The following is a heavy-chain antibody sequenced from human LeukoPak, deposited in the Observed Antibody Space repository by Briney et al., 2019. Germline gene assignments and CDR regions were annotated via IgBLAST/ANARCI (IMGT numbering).Heavy chain of an antibody. V-gene: IGHV3-30-3*01. J-gene: IGHJ6*02. CDR3: AKALIGFGLMDV. CDR1: GFTFSSYA. D-gene: IGHD2/OR15-2a*01. CDR2: ISYDGSNK. Sequence: PGGSLRLSCAASGFTFSSYAMHWVRQAPGKGLEWVAVISYDGSNKYYADSVKGRFTISRDNSKNTLYLQMNSLRAEDTAVYYCAKALIGFGLMDVWGQGTTVTVSS.